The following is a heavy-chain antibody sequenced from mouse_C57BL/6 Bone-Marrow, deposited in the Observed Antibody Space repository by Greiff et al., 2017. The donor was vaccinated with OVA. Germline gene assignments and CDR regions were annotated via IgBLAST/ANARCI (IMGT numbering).Heavy chain of an antibody. J-gene: IGHJ3*01. CDR3: ARIYYDYGGPWFAY. Sequence: VQLQQSGAELARPGASVKLSCKASGYTFTSYGISWVKQRTGQGLAWIGESYPRSGNTYYNEEFKGKATLTADKSSSTAYMELLSLTSVDSAVYFCARIYYDYGGPWFAYWGQGTLVTVSA. V-gene: IGHV1-81*01. CDR2: SYPRSGNT. CDR1: GYTFTSYG. D-gene: IGHD2-4*01.